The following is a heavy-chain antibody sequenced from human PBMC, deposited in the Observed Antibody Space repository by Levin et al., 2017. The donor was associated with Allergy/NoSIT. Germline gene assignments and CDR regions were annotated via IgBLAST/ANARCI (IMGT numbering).Heavy chain of an antibody. D-gene: IGHD1-26*01. V-gene: IGHV4-34*01. CDR1: GGSFRGYY. CDR2: INHSGST. J-gene: IGHJ2*01. CDR3: ARHDSGSVYRYWFFDL. Sequence: SQTLSLTCAVYGGSFRGYYCSWIRQSPGKGLEWIAEINHSGSTNYNPSLKSRVTISLDTSKNQFSLKLTSVTAAEEAVYYCARHDSGSVYRYWFFDLWGRGTPVTVSS.